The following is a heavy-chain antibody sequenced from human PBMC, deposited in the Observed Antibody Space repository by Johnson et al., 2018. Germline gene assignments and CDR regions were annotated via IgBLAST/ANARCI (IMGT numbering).Heavy chain of an antibody. CDR1: GFTFSSYG. V-gene: IGHV3-73*01. Sequence: VQLVESGGGVVQPGRSLRLSCAASGFTFSSYGMHWVRQAPGKGLEWIGRIRSKANSYATAYAASVKGRFTISRDDSKNTAYLQMNSLKTEDTAVYYCTSEGHWGQGTLVTVSS. CDR2: IRSKANSYAT. J-gene: IGHJ1*01. CDR3: TSEGH.